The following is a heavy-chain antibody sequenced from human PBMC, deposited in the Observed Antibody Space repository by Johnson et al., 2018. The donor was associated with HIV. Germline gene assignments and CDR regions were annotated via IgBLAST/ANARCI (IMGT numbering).Heavy chain of an antibody. Sequence: QVHLVESGGGVVQPGRSLRLSCVVSGFTFSSYPMHWVRQAPGKGLEWVAIISYDGGSKYYADSVKGRFTVSRDNSKNTLYLQMNSLRAEDTAVYYCARDVTKDAFDIWGQGTMVTVSS. J-gene: IGHJ3*02. D-gene: IGHD4-17*01. V-gene: IGHV3-30*14. CDR2: ISYDGGSK. CDR1: GFTFSSYP. CDR3: ARDVTKDAFDI.